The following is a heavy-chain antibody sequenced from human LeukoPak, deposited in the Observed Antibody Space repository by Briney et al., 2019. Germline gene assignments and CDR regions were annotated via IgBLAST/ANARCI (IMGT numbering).Heavy chain of an antibody. CDR3: ARYCSSTCFASAYNYYGMDL. CDR1: GFTFHDYA. J-gene: IGHJ6*02. Sequence: GGCLTLSCLASGFTFHDYAMHWVRQAPGKGVEWVSGFSWNSASIGYPDSVKGRFTISRDNAKNSLYLQMDSLTAEDTALYYCARYCSSTCFASAYNYYGMDLWGPETTVTVSS. CDR2: FSWNSASI. V-gene: IGHV3-9*01. D-gene: IGHD2-2*01.